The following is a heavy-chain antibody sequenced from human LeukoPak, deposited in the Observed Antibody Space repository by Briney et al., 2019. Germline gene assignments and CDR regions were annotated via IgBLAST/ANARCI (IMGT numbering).Heavy chain of an antibody. Sequence: SETLSLTCTVSGGSISSGGYYWSWIRQHPGKGLEWIGYIYYSGSTYYNPSLKSRVTISVDTSKNQFFLKLSSVTAAGTAVYYCVRGAHPFDYWGQGTLVTVSS. CDR2: IYYSGST. CDR3: VRGAHPFDY. D-gene: IGHD3-10*01. V-gene: IGHV4-31*03. J-gene: IGHJ4*02. CDR1: GGSISSGGYY.